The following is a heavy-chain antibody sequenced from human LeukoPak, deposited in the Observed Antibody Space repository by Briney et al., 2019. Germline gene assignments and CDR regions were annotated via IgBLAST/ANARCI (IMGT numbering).Heavy chain of an antibody. CDR3: ARTSKPYYDFWSGSEYFDY. J-gene: IGHJ4*02. CDR1: GYTFTNFG. D-gene: IGHD3-3*01. CDR2: MNPNSGNT. V-gene: IGHV1-8*03. Sequence: ASVKVSCKTSGYTFTNFGINWVRQATGQGLEWMGWMNPNSGNTGYAQKFQGRVTITRNTSISTAYMELSSLRSEDTAVYYCARTSKPYYDFWSGSEYFDYWGQGTLVTVSS.